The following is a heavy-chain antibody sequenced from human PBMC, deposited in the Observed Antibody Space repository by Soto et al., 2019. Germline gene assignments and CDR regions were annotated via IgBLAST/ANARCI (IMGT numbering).Heavy chain of an antibody. V-gene: IGHV1-18*01. J-gene: IGHJ4*02. CDR1: GYTFTSYG. Sequence: QVQLVQSEGELRQPGASVTVSCRASGYTFTSYGIIWVRQAPGQGLEWMGYISPNSGATTYAQNLQGTLTLTTDTTTTTAYMELMSLSSDDTAIYYCVREISTRSGPQNFFDYWGLGALVTVSS. CDR3: VREISTRSGPQNFFDY. CDR2: ISPNSGAT. D-gene: IGHD6-25*01.